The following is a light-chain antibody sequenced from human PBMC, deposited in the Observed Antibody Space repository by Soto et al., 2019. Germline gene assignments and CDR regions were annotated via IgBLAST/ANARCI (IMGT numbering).Light chain of an antibody. Sequence: QLVLTQSPSASASLGASVKLTCTLSSGHSTYAIAWHQQQPEKGPRYLMKVKSDGRHTKGDGIPDRFSGSTSGAERYLTISSLQSEDEADYYCQTWGTDTHVVFGGGTKLTVL. V-gene: IGLV4-69*01. CDR2: VKSDGRH. CDR1: SGHSTYA. J-gene: IGLJ2*01. CDR3: QTWGTDTHVV.